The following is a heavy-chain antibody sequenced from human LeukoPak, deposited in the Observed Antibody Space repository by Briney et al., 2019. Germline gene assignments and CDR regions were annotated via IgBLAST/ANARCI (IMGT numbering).Heavy chain of an antibody. Sequence: ASVKVSCKTSGYTFTSYGISWVRQAPGQGLEWMGWISAYNANTNYAQKLQGRVTMTTDTSTSTAYMELRSLRSDDTAVYYCARDRRYDYVWGSYRNDYGMDVWGQGTTVTVSS. D-gene: IGHD3-16*02. CDR2: ISAYNANT. CDR3: ARDRRYDYVWGSYRNDYGMDV. J-gene: IGHJ6*02. V-gene: IGHV1-18*01. CDR1: GYTFTSYG.